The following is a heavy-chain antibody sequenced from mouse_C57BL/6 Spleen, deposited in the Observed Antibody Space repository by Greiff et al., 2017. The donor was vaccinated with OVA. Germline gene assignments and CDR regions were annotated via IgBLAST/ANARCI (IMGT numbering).Heavy chain of an antibody. CDR1: GYTFTSYW. CDR2: IDPSDSET. D-gene: IGHD2-2*01. CDR3: ARSYGYDEGLYAMDY. Sequence: QVQLQQPGAELVRPGSSVKLSCKASGYTFTSYWMHWVKQRPIQGLEWIGNIDPSDSETHYNQTFKDKATLTVDKSSSTAYMQLSSLTSEDSAVYYCARSYGYDEGLYAMDYWGQGTSVTVSS. V-gene: IGHV1-52*01. J-gene: IGHJ4*01.